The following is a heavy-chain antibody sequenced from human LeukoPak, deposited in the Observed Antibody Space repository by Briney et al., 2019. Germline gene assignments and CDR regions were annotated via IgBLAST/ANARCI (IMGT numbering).Heavy chain of an antibody. J-gene: IGHJ4*02. CDR3: AKGGNSAPLDY. D-gene: IGHD1-7*01. CDR1: GFTFSNSA. Sequence: GGSLRLSCAASGFTFSNSAMTWVRQAPGKGLEWVSAISAGGSDTIYTDSVKDRFTISRDNSKNALYLQMNSLRAEDTAVYYCAKGGNSAPLDYWGQGTLVTVSS. CDR2: ISAGGSDT. V-gene: IGHV3-23*01.